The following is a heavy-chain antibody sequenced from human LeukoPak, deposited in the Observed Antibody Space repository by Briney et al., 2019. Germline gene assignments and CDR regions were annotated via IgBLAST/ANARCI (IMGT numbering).Heavy chain of an antibody. CDR2: VYYSGIT. V-gene: IGHV4-59*13. Sequence: SETLSLTCTVSGGSIGSYYWSWIRQPPGKGLEWIEYVYYSGITNYNPSLKSRVTISVDTSKNQFSLKLSSVTAADTAVYYCARDLLGSSYFDYWGQGTLVTVSS. D-gene: IGHD2-2*01. J-gene: IGHJ4*02. CDR1: GGSIGSYY. CDR3: ARDLLGSSYFDY.